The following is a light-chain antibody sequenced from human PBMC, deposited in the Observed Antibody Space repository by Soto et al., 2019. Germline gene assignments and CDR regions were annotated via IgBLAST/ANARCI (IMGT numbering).Light chain of an antibody. CDR2: EAS. Sequence: DLQMTQSPSTLSASVGDRVTIACRASQSIGTSLAWYQQKAGKAPKLLIYEASNLESGVPSRFSGSWFGTEFALTISSLQPDDFATYPCQQYRHMRTFGQGTKVEI. CDR3: QQYRHMRT. J-gene: IGKJ1*01. V-gene: IGKV1-5*03. CDR1: QSIGTS.